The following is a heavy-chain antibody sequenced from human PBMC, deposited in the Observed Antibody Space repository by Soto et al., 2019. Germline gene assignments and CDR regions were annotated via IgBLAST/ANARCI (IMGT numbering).Heavy chain of an antibody. D-gene: IGHD1-26*01. CDR1: GYTFTSYD. CDR2: MNPNSGNT. J-gene: IGHJ4*02. V-gene: IGHV1-8*01. CDR3: ARLSVGATPRGSSYVDY. Sequence: QVQLVQSGAEVKKPGASVKVSCKASGYTFTSYDINWVRQATGQGLEWMGWMNPNSGNTGYAQKFQGRVTMTRNTSIMTADMELSRLSSEDTDVYYCARLSVGATPRGSSYVDYWGQGTRVTVAS.